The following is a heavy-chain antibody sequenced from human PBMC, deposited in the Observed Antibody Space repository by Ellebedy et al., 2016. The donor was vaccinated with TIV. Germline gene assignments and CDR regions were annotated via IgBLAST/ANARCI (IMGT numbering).Heavy chain of an antibody. Sequence: PGGSLRLSCAASGFTFSNYAMSWVRQAPGKGLEWVSAISGSGGSTYYADSVKGRFTISRDNSKNTLYLRMNSLRAEDTAVYYCTKGRRMVYSTGGLDYWGQGTLVTVSS. D-gene: IGHD2-8*01. CDR2: ISGSGGST. CDR3: TKGRRMVYSTGGLDY. V-gene: IGHV3-23*01. CDR1: GFTFSNYA. J-gene: IGHJ4*02.